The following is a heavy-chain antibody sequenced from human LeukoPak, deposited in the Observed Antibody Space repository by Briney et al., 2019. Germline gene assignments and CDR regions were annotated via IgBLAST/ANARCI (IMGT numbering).Heavy chain of an antibody. CDR3: ARDQGSGWSEKADY. CDR2: INPNSGGT. D-gene: IGHD6-19*01. Sequence: ASVKVSCKASGYTFTGYYMHWVRQAPGQGLEWMGWINPNSGGTNYARKFQGRVTMTRDTSISTAYMELSRLRSDDTAVYYCARDQGSGWSEKADYWGQGTLVTVSS. V-gene: IGHV1-2*02. CDR1: GYTFTGYY. J-gene: IGHJ4*02.